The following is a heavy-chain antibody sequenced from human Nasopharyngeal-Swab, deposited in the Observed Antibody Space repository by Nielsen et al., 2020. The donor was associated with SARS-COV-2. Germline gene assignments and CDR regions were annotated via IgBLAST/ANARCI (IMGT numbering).Heavy chain of an antibody. V-gene: IGHV3-64D*08. CDR1: GFSFSRNA. Sequence: GGSLRLSCSASGFSFSRNAMHWVRQAPGKGLEYVSTINDHGDRIHYADSVAGRFTISRDISTNTLYLQMNSLRTEDTAVYYCVKDLPGTYSFEIWSQGTMVTVSS. CDR3: VKDLPGTYSFEI. J-gene: IGHJ3*02. CDR2: INDHGDRI. D-gene: IGHD3-10*01.